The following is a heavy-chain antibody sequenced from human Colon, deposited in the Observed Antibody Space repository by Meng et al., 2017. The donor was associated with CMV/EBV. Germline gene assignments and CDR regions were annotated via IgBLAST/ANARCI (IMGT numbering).Heavy chain of an antibody. D-gene: IGHD2-2*01. V-gene: IGHV5-51*01. CDR2: IHCGDSRT. CDR1: GYTLATHW. J-gene: IGHJ4*02. Sequence: SCKTSGYTLATHWIGWVRQLPGQDLEWMGMIHCGDSRTIYSPLFQGQVTISVGKSLNTAYLQWSSLQASDTAMYYCARHWDASWFGYWGQGTLVTVSS. CDR3: ARHWDASWFGY.